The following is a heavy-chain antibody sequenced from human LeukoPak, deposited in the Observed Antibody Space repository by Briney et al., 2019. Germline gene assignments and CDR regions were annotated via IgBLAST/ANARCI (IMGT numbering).Heavy chain of an antibody. CDR3: ARSLAQRQWPSMIDY. CDR1: GFTFSDYY. CDR2: ISSSGSTI. Sequence: PGGSLRLSCAASGFTFSDYYMSWIRQAPGKGLGWVSYISSSGSTIYYADSVKGRFTISRDNAKNSLYLQMNSLRAEDTAVYYCARSLAQRQWPSMIDYWGQGTLVTVSS. D-gene: IGHD6-19*01. J-gene: IGHJ4*02. V-gene: IGHV3-11*04.